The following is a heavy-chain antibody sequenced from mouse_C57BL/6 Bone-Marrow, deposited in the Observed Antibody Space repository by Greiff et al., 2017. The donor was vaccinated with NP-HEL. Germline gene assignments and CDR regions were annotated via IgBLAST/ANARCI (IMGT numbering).Heavy chain of an antibody. CDR1: GFSLTSYG. D-gene: IGHD1-1*01. V-gene: IGHV2-2*01. J-gene: IGHJ1*03. Sequence: QVHVKQSGPGLVQPSQSLSITCTVSGFSLTSYGVHWVRQSPGKGLEWLGVIWSGGSTDYNAAFISRLSISKDNSKSQVFFKMNSLQADDTAIYYCARNPLYYGSSDWYFDVWGTGTTVTVSS. CDR3: ARNPLYYGSSDWYFDV. CDR2: IWSGGST.